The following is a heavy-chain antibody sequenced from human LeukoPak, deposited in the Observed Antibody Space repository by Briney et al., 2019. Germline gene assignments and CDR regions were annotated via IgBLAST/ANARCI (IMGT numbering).Heavy chain of an antibody. CDR1: GFIFSNYE. V-gene: IGHV3-48*03. CDR2: ISSTGSDI. J-gene: IGHJ4*02. D-gene: IGHD1-26*01. Sequence: GGSLRLSCAGSGFIFSNYEMNWVRQAPGKGLEWVSYISSTGSDIYYADSVKGRFTISRDNAENSLYLQMNSLRAEDTAVYYCARDLPTGTYRAYFDNWGQGTLVTVST. CDR3: ARDLPTGTYRAYFDN.